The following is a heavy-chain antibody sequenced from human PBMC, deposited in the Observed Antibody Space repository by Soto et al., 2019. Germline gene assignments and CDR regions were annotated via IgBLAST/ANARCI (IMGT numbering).Heavy chain of an antibody. CDR3: TTGEGYSSSSGYYGMDV. CDR2: IKSKTDGGTT. CDR1: GFTFSNAW. D-gene: IGHD6-6*01. Sequence: GSLRLSCAASGFTFSNAWMSWVRQAPGKGLEWVGRIKSKTDGGTTDYAAPVKGRFTISRDDSKNTLYLQMNSLKTEDTAVYYCTTGEGYSSSSGYYGMDVWGQGTTVTVSS. J-gene: IGHJ6*02. V-gene: IGHV3-15*01.